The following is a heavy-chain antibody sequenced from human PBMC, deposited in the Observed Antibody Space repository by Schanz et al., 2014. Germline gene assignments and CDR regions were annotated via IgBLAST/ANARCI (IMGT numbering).Heavy chain of an antibody. CDR3: AKDRGGDYEVSYYYGMDV. CDR1: GFRFSNYG. CDR2: ISYDGSDK. V-gene: IGHV3-30*18. D-gene: IGHD4-17*01. J-gene: IGHJ6*02. Sequence: QVQLVESGGGLVKPGGSLRLSCAASGFRFSNYGMHWVRQAPGKGLEWVAVISYDGSDKFYADSVKGRFTISRDNSNNTLSLQMNSLRNEDTAVYYCAKDRGGDYEVSYYYGMDVWGQGTTVTVSS.